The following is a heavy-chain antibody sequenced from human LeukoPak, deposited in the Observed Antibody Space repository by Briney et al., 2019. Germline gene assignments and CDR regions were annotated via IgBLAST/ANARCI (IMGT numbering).Heavy chain of an antibody. CDR3: ARELTIFGVVIPVFDY. D-gene: IGHD3-3*01. CDR2: INPNSGGT. V-gene: IGHV1-2*02. J-gene: IGHJ4*02. Sequence: ASVKVSCKASGYTFTGYYMHWVRQAPGQGLEWMGWINPNSGGTNYAQKFQGRVTMTRDTSTSTAYMELSRLRSDDTAVYYCARELTIFGVVIPVFDYWGQGTLVTVSS. CDR1: GYTFTGYY.